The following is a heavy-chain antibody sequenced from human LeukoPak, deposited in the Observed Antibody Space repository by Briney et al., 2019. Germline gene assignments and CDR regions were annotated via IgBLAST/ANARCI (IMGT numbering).Heavy chain of an antibody. J-gene: IGHJ4*02. CDR1: GYTFTGYY. D-gene: IGHD3-22*01. Sequence: ASVKVSCKASGYTFTGYYMHWVRQAPGQGLEWMGWINPNSGGTNYAQKFQGRVTMTRATSISTAYMELSRLRSDDTAVYYCARDTRYYDSSGYQKNYFDYWGQGTLVTVSS. CDR2: INPNSGGT. CDR3: ARDTRYYDSSGYQKNYFDY. V-gene: IGHV1-2*02.